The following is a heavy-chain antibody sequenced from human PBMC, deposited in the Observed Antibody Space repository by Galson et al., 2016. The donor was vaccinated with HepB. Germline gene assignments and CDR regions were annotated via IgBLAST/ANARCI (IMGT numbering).Heavy chain of an antibody. CDR2: ISSSSTYI. J-gene: IGHJ3*02. V-gene: IGHV3-21*01. CDR3: AGDEAAARGWNAFDIWGKGTFAWLRARCFRFRNLHGHGAEESAGYYGAGDEAAATGWNAFDI. Sequence: SLRLSCAASGFTFSTYTMNWVRQAPGKGLEWVSSISSSSTYIYYVDSVKGRFTISRDNAKMSLSLQLNSLRAEDTAVYYCAGDEAAARGWNAFDIWGKGTFAWLRARCFRFRNLHGHGAEESAGYYGAGDEAAATGWNAFDIWGQGTLVTVS. D-gene: IGHD3-9*01. CDR1: GFTFSTYT.